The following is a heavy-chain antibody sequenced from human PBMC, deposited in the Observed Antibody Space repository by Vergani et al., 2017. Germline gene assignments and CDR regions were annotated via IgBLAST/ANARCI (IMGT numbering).Heavy chain of an antibody. D-gene: IGHD3-22*01. Sequence: EVQLLESGGGLVQPGGSLRLSCAASGFTFSSYAMSWVRQAPGKGLEWVSAISGSGGSTYYADSVKGRFTISRDNSKNTLYLQMNSLRAEDTAVYYCAKDRPAMIPRRGAFDIWGQGTMVTVSS. CDR1: GFTFSSYA. CDR3: AKDRPAMIPRRGAFDI. V-gene: IGHV3-23*01. CDR2: ISGSGGST. J-gene: IGHJ3*02.